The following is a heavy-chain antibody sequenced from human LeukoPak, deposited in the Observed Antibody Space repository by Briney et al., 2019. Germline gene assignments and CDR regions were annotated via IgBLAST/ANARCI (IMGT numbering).Heavy chain of an antibody. V-gene: IGHV4-59*01. CDR1: GGSISSYY. Sequence: PSETLSLTCTVSGGSISSYYWSWIRQPPGKGLEWIGYIYYSGSTNYNPSLKSRVTISVDTSKNQFSLKLSSVTAAYTAVYYCARVWGSSGWYLMLGFDYGGRGTLVTVSS. J-gene: IGHJ4*02. CDR2: IYYSGST. D-gene: IGHD6-19*01. CDR3: ARVWGSSGWYLMLGFDY.